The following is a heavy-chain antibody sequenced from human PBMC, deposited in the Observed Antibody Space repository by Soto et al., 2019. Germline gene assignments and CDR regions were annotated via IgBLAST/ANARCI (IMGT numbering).Heavy chain of an antibody. CDR1: GGSFSGYY. V-gene: IGHV4-34*01. J-gene: IGHJ6*02. CDR3: AIGEGDYYYYYGMDV. D-gene: IGHD2-21*02. Sequence: SETLSLTCAVYGGSFSGYYWSWIRQPPGKGLEWIGEINHSGSTNYNPSLKSRVTISVDTSKNQFSLKLSSVTAADTAVYYCAIGEGDYYYYYGMDVWGQGTTVTVSS. CDR2: INHSGST.